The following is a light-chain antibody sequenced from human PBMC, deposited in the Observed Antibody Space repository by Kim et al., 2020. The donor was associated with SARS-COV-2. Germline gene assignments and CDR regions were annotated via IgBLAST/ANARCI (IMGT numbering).Light chain of an antibody. V-gene: IGKV3-15*01. J-gene: IGKJ3*01. CDR1: QSVSSN. Sequence: EIVMTQSPATLSVSPGERATLSCRASQSVSSNLAWYQQKPGQAPRLLIYGASNRATGIPARFSGSGSGTEFTLTISSLQSEDFAVYYCQQYNNRPFTFGPGTKVDIK. CDR2: GAS. CDR3: QQYNNRPFT.